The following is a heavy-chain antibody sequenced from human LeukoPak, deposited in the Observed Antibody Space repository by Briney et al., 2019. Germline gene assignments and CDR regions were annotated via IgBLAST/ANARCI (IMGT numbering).Heavy chain of an antibody. D-gene: IGHD6-13*01. CDR2: ISSSGSTI. Sequence: GGSLRLSCAASGFTFSDYYMSWIRQAPGKGLERVSYISSSGSTIYYAGSVKGRFIISRDNAKNSLYLQMNSLRAEDTAVYYCARVYGASIAAAGAFDYWGQGTLVTVSS. J-gene: IGHJ4*02. CDR1: GFTFSDYY. CDR3: ARVYGASIAAAGAFDY. V-gene: IGHV3-11*01.